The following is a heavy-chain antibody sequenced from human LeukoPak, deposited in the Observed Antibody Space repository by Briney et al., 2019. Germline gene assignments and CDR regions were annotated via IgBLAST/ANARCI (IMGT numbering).Heavy chain of an antibody. CDR1: GGSFSGYY. CDR3: ARGMRAARISYFQH. Sequence: ETLXLTXAVYGGSFSGYYWSWIRQPPGKGLEWIGEINHSGSTNYNPSLKSRVTISVDTSKNQFSLKLSSVTAADTAVYYCARGMRAARISYFQHWGQGTLVTVSS. J-gene: IGHJ1*01. D-gene: IGHD6-6*01. V-gene: IGHV4-34*01. CDR2: INHSGST.